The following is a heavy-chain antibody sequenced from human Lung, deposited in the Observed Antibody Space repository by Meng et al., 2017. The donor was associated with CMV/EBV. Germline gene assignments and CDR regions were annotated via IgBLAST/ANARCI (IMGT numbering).Heavy chain of an antibody. CDR1: GGSISSGSYY. D-gene: IGHD3-3*01. CDR3: ARAKRYYDFWSGYYFDY. V-gene: IGHV4-61*02. J-gene: IGHJ4*02. Sequence: QVQLQESGPGLVKPSQTLSLTCTVAGGSISSGSYYWSWIRQPAGKGLEWIGRIYTSGSTNYNPSLKSRVTISVDTSKNQFSLKLSSVTAADTAVYYCARAKRYYDFWSGYYFDYWGQGTLVTVSS. CDR2: IYTSGST.